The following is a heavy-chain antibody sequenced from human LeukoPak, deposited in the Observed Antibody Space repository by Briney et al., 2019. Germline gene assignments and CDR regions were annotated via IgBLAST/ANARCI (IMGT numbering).Heavy chain of an antibody. D-gene: IGHD3-10*01. J-gene: IGHJ4*02. V-gene: IGHV4-30-2*01. CDR1: GGSISSGGYS. Sequence: SETLSLTCAVSGGSISSGGYSWRWIRQPPGKGLEWIGYIYHSGSTYYNPSLKSRVTISVDRSKNQFSLKLSSVTAADTAVYYCARGPYYGSGSYFDYWGQGTLVTVSS. CDR3: ARGPYYGSGSYFDY. CDR2: IYHSGST.